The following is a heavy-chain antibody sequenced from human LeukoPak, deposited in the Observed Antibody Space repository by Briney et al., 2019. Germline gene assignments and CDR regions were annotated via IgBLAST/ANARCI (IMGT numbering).Heavy chain of an antibody. J-gene: IGHJ6*02. CDR2: IYSGGST. CDR1: GFTVSSNY. D-gene: IGHD3-3*01. CDR3: ARGRKDDFWSGYYFGSSGYYGMDV. V-gene: IGHV3-53*01. Sequence: GGSLRLSCAASGFTVSSNYMSWVRQAPGKGLEWVSVIYSGGSTYYADSVKGRFTISRDNSKNTLYLQMNSLRAEDTAVYYCARGRKDDFWSGYYFGSSGYYGMDVWGQGTTVTVSS.